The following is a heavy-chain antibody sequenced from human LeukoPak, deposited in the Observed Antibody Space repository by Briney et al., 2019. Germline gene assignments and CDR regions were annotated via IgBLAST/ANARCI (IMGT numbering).Heavy chain of an antibody. J-gene: IGHJ4*02. V-gene: IGHV3-23*01. CDR3: AKATQIQLWFLDY. CDR1: GFTFSSYA. CDR2: ISGSGGGT. D-gene: IGHD5-18*01. Sequence: GGSLRLSCAASGFTFSSYAMSWVRRAPGKGLEWVSAISGSGGGTYYADSVKGRFTISRDNSKNTLFLQMNSLRAEDTAVYYCAKATQIQLWFLDYWGQGTLVTVSS.